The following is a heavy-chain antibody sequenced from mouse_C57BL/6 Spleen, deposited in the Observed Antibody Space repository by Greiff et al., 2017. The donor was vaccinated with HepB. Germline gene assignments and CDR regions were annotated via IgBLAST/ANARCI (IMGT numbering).Heavy chain of an antibody. J-gene: IGHJ2*01. CDR2: INPSTGGT. CDR3: ARSDYGD. CDR1: GYSFTGYY. V-gene: IGHV1-42*01. Sequence: VQLQQSGPELVKPGASVKISCKASGYSFTGYYMNWVKQSPEKSLEWIGEINPSTGGTTYNQKFKAKATLTVDKSSSTAYMQLKSLTSEDSAVYYCARSDYGDWGQGTTLTVSS. D-gene: IGHD1-1*02.